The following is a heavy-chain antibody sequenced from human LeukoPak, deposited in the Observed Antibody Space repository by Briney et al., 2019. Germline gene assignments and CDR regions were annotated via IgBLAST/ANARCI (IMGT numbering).Heavy chain of an antibody. CDR3: ARVGSYSSSWKYLNRFDP. V-gene: IGHV4-34*01. CDR1: GGSFSGYY. Sequence: SETLSLTCAVYGGSFSGYYWSWIRQPPGKGLEWIGEINHSGSTNYNPSLKSRVTISVDTSKNQFSLKLSSVTAADTAVYYCARVGSYSSSWKYLNRFDPWGQGTLVTVSS. CDR2: INHSGST. J-gene: IGHJ5*02. D-gene: IGHD6-13*01.